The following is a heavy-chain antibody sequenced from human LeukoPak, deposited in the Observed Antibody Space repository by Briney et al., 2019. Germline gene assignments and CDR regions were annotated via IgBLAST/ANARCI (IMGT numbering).Heavy chain of an antibody. CDR3: SKDSSSGSSYYFHGMEV. CDR1: GFSFSYYG. D-gene: IGHD3-10*01. Sequence: PGGSLRLSCAASGFSFSYYGMHWVRQAPGKGLEWVSFISFDGSITYNADSVKGRLTISRDNSKNTVYLQMNSLTSEDTAVYYCSKDSSSGSSYYFHGMEVWGQGTTVTVSS. V-gene: IGHV3-30*18. CDR2: ISFDGSIT. J-gene: IGHJ6*02.